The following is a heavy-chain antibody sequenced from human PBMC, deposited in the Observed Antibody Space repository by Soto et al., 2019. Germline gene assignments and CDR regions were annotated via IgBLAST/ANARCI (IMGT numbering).Heavy chain of an antibody. Sequence: GGSLRLSCAASGFTFSSYGMHWVRQAPGKGLEWVAVISYDGSNKYYADSVKGRFTISRDNSRNTLYLQMNSLRAEDTAVYYCAKHKDYYDSSGYLRFDYWGQGTMVTVYS. D-gene: IGHD3-22*01. CDR2: ISYDGSNK. J-gene: IGHJ4*02. CDR3: AKHKDYYDSSGYLRFDY. CDR1: GFTFSSYG. V-gene: IGHV3-30*18.